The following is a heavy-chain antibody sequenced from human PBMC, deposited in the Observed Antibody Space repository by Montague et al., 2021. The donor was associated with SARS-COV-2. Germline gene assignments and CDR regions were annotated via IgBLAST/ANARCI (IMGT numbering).Heavy chain of an antibody. D-gene: IGHD4-11*01. CDR3: ATVCTGTYYFDN. J-gene: IGHJ4*02. Sequence: IYYTGNTNYNPSLETRITISLDTSTNHFSLKLCSVTAADTAIYYCATVCTGTYYFDNWGQGTPVTVSS. V-gene: IGHV4-59*08. CDR2: IYYTGNT.